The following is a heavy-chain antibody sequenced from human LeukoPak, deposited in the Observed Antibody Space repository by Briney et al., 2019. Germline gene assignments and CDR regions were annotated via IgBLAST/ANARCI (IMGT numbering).Heavy chain of an antibody. Sequence: PSETLSLTCAVYGGSFSGYYWSWIRQHPGKGLEWIGYIYYSGSTYYNPSLKSRVTISVDTSKNQFSLKLSSVTAADTAVYYCASRHYGDYFLDYWGQGTLVTVSS. CDR3: ASRHYGDYFLDY. CDR1: GGSFSGYY. V-gene: IGHV4-31*11. J-gene: IGHJ4*02. CDR2: IYYSGST. D-gene: IGHD4-17*01.